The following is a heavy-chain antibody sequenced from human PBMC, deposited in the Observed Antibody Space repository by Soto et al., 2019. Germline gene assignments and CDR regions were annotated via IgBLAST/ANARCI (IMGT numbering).Heavy chain of an antibody. V-gene: IGHV4-39*01. Sequence: SVTLSLTCTVAGGSISSSSYCCGWIRQPPGKGLEWIGSIYYSGSTYYNPSLKSRVTISVDTSKNQFSLRAEDTAVYYCAKLVLVGATASDYWGQGTLVTVSS. D-gene: IGHD1-26*01. CDR2: IYYSGST. CDR1: GGSISSSSYC. CDR3: AKLVLVGATASDY. J-gene: IGHJ4*02.